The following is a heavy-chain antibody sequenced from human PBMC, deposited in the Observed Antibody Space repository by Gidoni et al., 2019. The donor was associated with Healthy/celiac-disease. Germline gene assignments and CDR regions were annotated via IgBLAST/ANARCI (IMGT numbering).Heavy chain of an antibody. V-gene: IGHV3-33*01. CDR1: GFPFSSYG. CDR2: IWYDGSNK. CDR3: VCVGGSYKYYFNY. D-gene: IGHD1-26*01. J-gene: IGHJ4*02. Sequence: QVQLVESGGGVVQPGRSLRLSCAASGFPFSSYGMHWVRQAPGKGLEWVAVIWYDGSNKYYADSVKGRFTISRDNSKNTLYLQMNSLRAEDTAVYYCVCVGGSYKYYFNYWGQGTLVTVSS.